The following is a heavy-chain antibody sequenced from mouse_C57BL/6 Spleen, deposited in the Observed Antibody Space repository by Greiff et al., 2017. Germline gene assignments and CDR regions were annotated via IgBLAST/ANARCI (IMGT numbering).Heavy chain of an antibody. V-gene: IGHV1-19*01. CDR1: GYTFTDYY. D-gene: IGHD6-1*01. J-gene: IGHJ2*01. Sequence: VQLKQSGPVLVKPGASVKMSCKASGYTFTDYYMNWVKQSHGKSLEWIGVINPYNGGTSYNQKFKGKATLTVDKSSSTAYMELNSLTSEDSAVYYCARGSLNFDYWGQGTTLTVSS. CDR3: ARGSLNFDY. CDR2: INPYNGGT.